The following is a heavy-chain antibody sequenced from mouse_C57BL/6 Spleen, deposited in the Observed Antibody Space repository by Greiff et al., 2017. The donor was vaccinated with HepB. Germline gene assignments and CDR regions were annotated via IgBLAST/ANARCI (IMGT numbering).Heavy chain of an antibody. CDR2: ISDGGSYT. J-gene: IGHJ1*03. CDR1: GFTFSSYA. V-gene: IGHV5-4*03. CDR3: ARWYFDV. Sequence: DVKLQESGGGLVKPGGSLKLSCAASGFTFSSYAMSWVRQTPEKRLEWVATISDGGSYTYYPDNVKGRFTISRDNAKNNLYLQMSHLKSEDTAMYYCARWYFDVWGTGTTVTVSS.